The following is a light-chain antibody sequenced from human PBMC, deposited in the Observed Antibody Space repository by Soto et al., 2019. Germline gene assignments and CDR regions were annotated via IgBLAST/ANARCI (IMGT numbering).Light chain of an antibody. V-gene: IGLV2-18*02. CDR1: SSDVGSYNR. CDR3: ISYRSGNTLV. J-gene: IGLJ3*02. CDR2: EVS. Sequence: QSAVTQPPSVSGSPGQSVTISCSGTSSDVGSYNRVSWYQQPPGTAPKLIIYEVSYRPSGVPDRFSGSKSGNAASLTISGLQAEDEADYYCISYRSGNTLVFGGGTKVTVL.